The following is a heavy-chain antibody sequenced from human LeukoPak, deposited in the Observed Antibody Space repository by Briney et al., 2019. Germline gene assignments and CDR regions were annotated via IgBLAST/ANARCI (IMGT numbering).Heavy chain of an antibody. CDR1: GFSFSSHG. V-gene: IGHV3-30*02. CDR3: AKDIAAAGTRYFDY. D-gene: IGHD6-13*01. J-gene: IGHJ4*02. CDR2: IRYDGSNK. Sequence: GRSLRLSCAASGFSFSSHGMHWVRQAPGKGLEWVAFIRYDGSNKYYADSVKGRLTISRDNSKNTLYLQMNSLRAEDTAVYYCAKDIAAAGTRYFDYWGQGTLVTVSS.